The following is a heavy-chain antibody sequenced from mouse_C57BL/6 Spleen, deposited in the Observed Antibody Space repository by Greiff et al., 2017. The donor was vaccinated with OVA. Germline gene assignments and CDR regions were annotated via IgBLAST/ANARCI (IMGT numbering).Heavy chain of an antibody. D-gene: IGHD2-4*01. J-gene: IGHJ2*01. CDR1: GYTFTSYW. V-gene: IGHV1-59*01. CDR2: IDPSDSYT. CDR3: ARWRYDYESY. Sequence: QVQLQQPGAELVRPGTSVKLSCKASGYTFTSYWMHWVKQRPGQGLEWIGVIDPSDSYTNYNPKFKGKATLTVDTSSSTAYMQLSSLTSEDSAVYYCARWRYDYESYWGQGTTLTVSA.